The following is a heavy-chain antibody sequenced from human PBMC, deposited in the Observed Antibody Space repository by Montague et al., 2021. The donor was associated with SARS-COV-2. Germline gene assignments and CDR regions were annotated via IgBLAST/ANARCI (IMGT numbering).Heavy chain of an antibody. CDR3: ARGSYGPDAFDI. CDR1: GVVELRRRS. CDR2: LLEKKN. J-gene: IGHJ3*02. Sequence: SETLSLTCTVSGVVELRRRSEEHTSELQSHHDLVCRLLLEKKNNXNPSLKSRVTISLDPSKNQFSLKLNSVTAADPAVYYCARGSYGPDAFDIWGQGTMVTVSA. D-gene: IGHD5-18*01. V-gene: IGHV4-61*10.